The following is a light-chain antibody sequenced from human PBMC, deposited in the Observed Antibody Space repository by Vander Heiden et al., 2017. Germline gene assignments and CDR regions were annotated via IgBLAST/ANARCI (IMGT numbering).Light chain of an antibody. CDR1: SSDVGGYNY. CDR3: SSYAGSNNVV. Sequence: QPALTHPPPPSGSPAEAVTIACTVTSSDVGGYNYVSWYQQHPGKAPKLMIYEVSKRPAGVPDRFSGSKSGNTASLTVSVLQAEDEADYYCSSYAGSNNVVFGGGTKLTVL. J-gene: IGLJ2*01. V-gene: IGLV2-8*01. CDR2: EVS.